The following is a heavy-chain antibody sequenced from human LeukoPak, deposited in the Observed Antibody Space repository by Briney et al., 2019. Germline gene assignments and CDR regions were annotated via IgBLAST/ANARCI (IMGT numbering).Heavy chain of an antibody. CDR2: IYYSGST. CDR3: ARGRVYSIKAGTWFDP. CDR1: GGSVSSGSYY. V-gene: IGHV4-61*01. D-gene: IGHD6-13*01. J-gene: IGHJ5*02. Sequence: SETLSLTCTVSGGSVSSGSYYWSWIRQPPGKGLEWIGYIYYSGSTNYNPSLKSRVTISVDTSKNQFSLKLSSVTAADTAVYYCARGRVYSIKAGTWFDPWGQGTLVTVSS.